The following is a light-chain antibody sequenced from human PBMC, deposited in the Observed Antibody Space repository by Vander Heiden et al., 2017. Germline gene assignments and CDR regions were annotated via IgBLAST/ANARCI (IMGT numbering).Light chain of an antibody. CDR3: QHSYSAPYT. CDR1: QSSTSY. CDR2: AAS. J-gene: IGKJ2*01. Sequence: DIQMTQSPSSLSASVGDRVTITCRASQSSTSYFNWYQQKPGETPKLLIYAASTLESGVPSRFSGSGSGTDFTLTISSLQPEDFATYYCQHSYSAPYTFGQGTKLEIK. V-gene: IGKV1-39*01.